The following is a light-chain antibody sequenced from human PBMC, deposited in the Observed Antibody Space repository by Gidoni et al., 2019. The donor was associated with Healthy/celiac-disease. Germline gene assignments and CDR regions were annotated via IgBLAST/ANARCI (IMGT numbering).Light chain of an antibody. CDR3: QQRSNWPIT. CDR1: QSVSSY. Sequence: EIVLTQSPATLSSSPGERATLSCTASQSVSSYLAWYQQKPGQAPRLLIYDASNSATGIPARFSGSGSGTDFTLTISSLEPEDFAVYYCQQRSNWPITFGQGTRLEIK. J-gene: IGKJ5*01. CDR2: DAS. V-gene: IGKV3-11*01.